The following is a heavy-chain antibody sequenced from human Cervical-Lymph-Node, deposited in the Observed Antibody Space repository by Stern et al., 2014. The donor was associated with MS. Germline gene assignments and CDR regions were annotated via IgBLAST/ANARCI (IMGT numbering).Heavy chain of an antibody. Sequence: QVQLQESGPGLVKASETLSLTCTVSGGSISTYYWTWIRQPPGQGLEWIGDISYSGGTHYNPSPTSRVPLSVATYKHPFSLKLTSVTAADTAVYYCARRDYYDTSTYYDDAFDFWGQGTMVTVSS. J-gene: IGHJ3*01. CDR2: ISYSGGT. V-gene: IGHV4-59*01. CDR3: ARRDYYDTSTYYDDAFDF. CDR1: GGSISTYY. D-gene: IGHD3-22*01.